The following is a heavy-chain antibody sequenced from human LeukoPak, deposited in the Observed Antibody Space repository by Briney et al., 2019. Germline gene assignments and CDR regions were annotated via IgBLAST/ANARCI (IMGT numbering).Heavy chain of an antibody. CDR2: ISYDGSNK. CDR3: AREDYYDSEEYFQH. J-gene: IGHJ1*01. CDR1: GFTFSSYA. Sequence: QPGRSLRLSCAASGFTFSSYAMHWVRQAPGKGLEWVAVISYDGSNKYYADSVKGRFTISRDKSKNTLYLQMNSLRAEDTAVYYCAREDYYDSEEYFQHWGQGTLVTVSS. D-gene: IGHD3-22*01. V-gene: IGHV3-30-3*01.